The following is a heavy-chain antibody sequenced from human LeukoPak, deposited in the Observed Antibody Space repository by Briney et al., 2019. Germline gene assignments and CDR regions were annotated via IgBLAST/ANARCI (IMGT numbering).Heavy chain of an antibody. D-gene: IGHD2-21*02. V-gene: IGHV4-34*01. CDR1: GGSFSGYY. Sequence: ASETLSLTCAVYGGSFSGYYWSWIRQPPGKGLEWIGEINHSGSTNYNPSLKSRVTISVDTSKNQFSLKLSSVTAADTAVYYCARFLAVTAIRSTLLTFNWFDPWGQGTLVTVSS. J-gene: IGHJ5*02. CDR2: INHSGST. CDR3: ARFLAVTAIRSTLLTFNWFDP.